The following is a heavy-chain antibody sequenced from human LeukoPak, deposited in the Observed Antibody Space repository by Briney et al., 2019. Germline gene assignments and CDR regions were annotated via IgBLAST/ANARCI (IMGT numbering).Heavy chain of an antibody. CDR2: IGASGGST. D-gene: IGHD6-19*01. CDR1: GFTFSSYA. Sequence: GGSLRLSCAASGFTFSSYAMSWVRQAPGKGLEWVSAIGASGGSTSYADSVKGRFTISRDNSKNTLYLQMNSLRAEDTAVYYCAKDQSSGWYFTGAFDIWGQGTMVTVSS. CDR3: AKDQSSGWYFTGAFDI. J-gene: IGHJ3*02. V-gene: IGHV3-23*01.